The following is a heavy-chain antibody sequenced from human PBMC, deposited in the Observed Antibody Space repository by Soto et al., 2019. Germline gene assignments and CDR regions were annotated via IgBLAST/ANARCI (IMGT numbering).Heavy chain of an antibody. CDR3: ATPASGYSYGVGSFDY. J-gene: IGHJ4*02. D-gene: IGHD5-18*01. V-gene: IGHV1-24*01. CDR2: FDPEDGET. Sequence: GASVKVSCKVSGYTLTDLSMHWVRQAPGKGLEWMGGFDPEDGETIYAQKFQGRVTMTEDTSTDTAYMELSSLRSEDTAVYYCATPASGYSYGVGSFDYWGQGTLVTVSS. CDR1: GYTLTDLS.